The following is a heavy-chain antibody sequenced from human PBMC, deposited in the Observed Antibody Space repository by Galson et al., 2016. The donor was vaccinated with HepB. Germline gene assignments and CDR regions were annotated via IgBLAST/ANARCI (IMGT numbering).Heavy chain of an antibody. CDR3: AARYGEFLMVFDY. D-gene: IGHD3-10*01. CDR2: ISDIGANT. J-gene: IGHJ4*02. CDR1: GFIFNSHA. V-gene: IGHV3-23*01. Sequence: SLRLSCAGSGFIFNSHATSWVRQAPGKGLELVSAISDIGANTYHADFVKGRFTISRDNSKNTMYLQMNSLRVEDTAVYYCAARYGEFLMVFDYWGQGTLVTVSS.